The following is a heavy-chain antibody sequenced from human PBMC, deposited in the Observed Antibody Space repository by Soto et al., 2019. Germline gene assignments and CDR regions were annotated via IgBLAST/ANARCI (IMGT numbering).Heavy chain of an antibody. V-gene: IGHV3-7*01. CDR2: IKQDRSEK. D-gene: IGHD5-12*01. CDR1: GFTFSSYW. J-gene: IGHJ4*02. Sequence: PGGSLRLSCAASGFTFSSYWMSWVRQAPGKGLEWVANIKQDRSEKYYVDSVKGRFTIFRDNARNSVYLQMNSLRAEDTAVYYCARTYSGYDLGDYWGQGTLVTVSS. CDR3: ARTYSGYDLGDY.